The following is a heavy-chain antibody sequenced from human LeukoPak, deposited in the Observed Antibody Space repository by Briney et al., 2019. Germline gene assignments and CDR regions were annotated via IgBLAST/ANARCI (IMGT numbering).Heavy chain of an antibody. J-gene: IGHJ4*02. V-gene: IGHV5-51*01. CDR3: ARQGDGYNRPSDY. CDR1: GYTFTNYW. D-gene: IGHD5-24*01. Sequence: GESLKISCKGSGYTFTNYWIGWVRQMPGKGLEWMGIIYPGDSDTTYSPSFQGQVTISADKPISTAYLQWSSLKASDTAVYYCARQGDGYNRPSDYWGQGTLVTVSS. CDR2: IYPGDSDT.